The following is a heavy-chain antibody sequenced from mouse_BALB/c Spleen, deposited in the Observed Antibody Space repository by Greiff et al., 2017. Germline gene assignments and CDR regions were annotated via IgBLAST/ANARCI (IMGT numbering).Heavy chain of an antibody. Sequence: EVQLVESGGGLVKPGGSLKLSCAASGFAFSSYDMSWVRQTPEKRLEWVAYISSGGGSTYYPDTVKGRFTISRDNAKNTLYLEMSSLRSEDTAMYYCARKGDGYSFAYWGQGTLVTVSA. V-gene: IGHV5-12-1*01. CDR1: GFAFSSYD. CDR3: ARKGDGYSFAY. D-gene: IGHD2-3*01. CDR2: ISSGGGST. J-gene: IGHJ3*01.